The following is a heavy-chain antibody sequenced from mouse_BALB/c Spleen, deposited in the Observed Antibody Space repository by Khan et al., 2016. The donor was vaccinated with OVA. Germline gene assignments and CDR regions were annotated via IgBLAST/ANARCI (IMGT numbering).Heavy chain of an antibody. J-gene: IGHJ3*01. CDR3: VRDGDYYRNDGWFAY. V-gene: IGHV1-4*01. CDR2: INPSNGYT. CDR1: GYTFTSYT. Sequence: VQLQQSGAELARPGASVKMSCKASGYTFTSYTIHWIKLRPGQGLEWIGYINPSNGYTNYNQKFKDKATLTADKSSTTAYMQLSSLTFDDSAVYNCVRDGDYYRNDGWFAYWGQGTLVTVSA. D-gene: IGHD2-14*01.